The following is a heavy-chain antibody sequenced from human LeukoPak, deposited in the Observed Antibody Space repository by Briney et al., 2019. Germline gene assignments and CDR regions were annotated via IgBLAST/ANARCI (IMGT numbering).Heavy chain of an antibody. J-gene: IGHJ4*02. CDR1: GFTFSSYS. CDR2: ISSSSTI. CDR3: AREDYYDSSGYQN. D-gene: IGHD3-22*01. V-gene: IGHV3-48*02. Sequence: GGSLRLSCAASGFTFSSYSMNWVRQAPGKGLEWVSYISSSSTIYYADSVKGRFTISRDNAKNSLYLQMNSLRDEDTAVYYCAREDYYDSSGYQNWGQGTLVTVSS.